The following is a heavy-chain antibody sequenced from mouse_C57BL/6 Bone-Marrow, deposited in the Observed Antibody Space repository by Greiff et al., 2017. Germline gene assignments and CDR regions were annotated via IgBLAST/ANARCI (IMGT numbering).Heavy chain of an antibody. D-gene: IGHD2-12*01. V-gene: IGHV1-69*01. CDR2: IDPSDSYT. Sequence: QVQLQQPGAELVMPGASVKLSCKASGYTFTSYWMHWVKQRPGQGLEWIGEIDPSDSYTNCNQKFKGKSTLTVDKSSSTAYMQLSSLTSEDSAVYYCAREGAYYRSYFDYWGQGTTLTVSS. CDR1: GYTFTSYW. CDR3: AREGAYYRSYFDY. J-gene: IGHJ2*01.